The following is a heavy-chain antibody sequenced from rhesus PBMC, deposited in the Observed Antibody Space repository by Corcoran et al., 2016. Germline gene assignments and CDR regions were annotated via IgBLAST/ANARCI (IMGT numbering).Heavy chain of an antibody. D-gene: IGHD6-31*01. CDR2: VDPEEGEA. CDR3: ATGGAAGNRVAGDAFDF. Sequence: EVQLVQSGAEVKKPGASVKISCKASGYTFTDYYLHWVRQAPGKGLEWMGRVDPEEGEAILAQKFQDRVTITAETSTDTAYMELSSLRSEDTAVYYCATGGAAGNRVAGDAFDFWGQGLRVTVSS. J-gene: IGHJ3*01. CDR1: GYTFTDYY. V-gene: IGHV1-111*02.